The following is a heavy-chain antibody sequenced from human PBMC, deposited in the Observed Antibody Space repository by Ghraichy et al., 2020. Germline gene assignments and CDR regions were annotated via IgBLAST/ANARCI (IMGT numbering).Heavy chain of an antibody. CDR1: GASITSSNYY. J-gene: IGHJ4*02. CDR2: LYSAGNT. Sequence: SETLSLTCSVSGASITSSNYYWAWIRQPPGKGLEWIGGLYSAGNTYYNPSLKSRLTISVDTSKNEVSLKLTSMTAADTAVYYCVSGPAHILRLDYWGQGTLVTVSS. CDR3: VSGPAHILRLDY. D-gene: IGHD3-9*01. V-gene: IGHV4-39*01.